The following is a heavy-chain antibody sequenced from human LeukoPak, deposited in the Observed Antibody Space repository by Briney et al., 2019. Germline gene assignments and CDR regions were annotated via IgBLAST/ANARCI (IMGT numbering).Heavy chain of an antibody. J-gene: IGHJ4*02. V-gene: IGHV4-34*01. D-gene: IGHD3-3*01. CDR1: GFTFSSYS. Sequence: GSLRLSCAASGFTFSSYSMNWVRQAPGKGLEWIGEINHSGGTNYNPSLKSRVTISVDTSKNQFSLKLSSVTAADTAVYYCAREMGHDLTEFDSWGQGTLVTVSS. CDR2: INHSGGT. CDR3: AREMGHDLTEFDS.